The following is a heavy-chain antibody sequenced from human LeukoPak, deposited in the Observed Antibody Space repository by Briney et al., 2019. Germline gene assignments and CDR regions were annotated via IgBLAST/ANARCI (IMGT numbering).Heavy chain of an antibody. Sequence: GRSLRLSCAASGFTFSSYAMHWVRQAPGKGLEWVAVISYDGSNKYYADSVKGRFTISRDNSKNTLYLQMNSLRAEDTAVYYCARDGYSSGWYPYYYYYYGMDVWGQGTTVTVSS. CDR1: GFTFSSYA. V-gene: IGHV3-30*04. J-gene: IGHJ6*02. CDR3: ARDGYSSGWYPYYYYYYGMDV. D-gene: IGHD6-19*01. CDR2: ISYDGSNK.